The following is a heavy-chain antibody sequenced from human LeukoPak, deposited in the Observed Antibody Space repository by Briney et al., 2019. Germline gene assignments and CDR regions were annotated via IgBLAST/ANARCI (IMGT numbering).Heavy chain of an antibody. D-gene: IGHD6-19*01. CDR2: IYTTGST. Sequence: SETLSLTCTVSGGSISSGSYYWSWIRQPAGKGLEWIGRIYTTGSTNYNPSLKSRVTISVDTSKNQFSLKLNSVTAADTAVYYCARRGSGWYYFDYWGQGTLVTVSS. CDR3: ARRGSGWYYFDY. V-gene: IGHV4-61*02. J-gene: IGHJ4*02. CDR1: GGSISSGSYY.